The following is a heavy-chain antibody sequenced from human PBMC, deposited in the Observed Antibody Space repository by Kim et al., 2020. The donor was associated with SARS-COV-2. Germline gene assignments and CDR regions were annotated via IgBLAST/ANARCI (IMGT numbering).Heavy chain of an antibody. CDR2: IYTSGST. J-gene: IGHJ2*01. Sequence: SEPLSLTCTVSGGSISSGSYYWSWIRQPAGKGLEWIGRIYTSGSTNYNPSLKSRFTISVDTSTNQFSLRLSSVTAADTAVYYCASENDILTGYYDITRVRPDWYFGLGGSGTLVTVSS. CDR3: ASENDILTGYYDITRVRPDWYFGL. D-gene: IGHD3-9*01. CDR1: GGSISSGSYY. V-gene: IGHV4-61*02.